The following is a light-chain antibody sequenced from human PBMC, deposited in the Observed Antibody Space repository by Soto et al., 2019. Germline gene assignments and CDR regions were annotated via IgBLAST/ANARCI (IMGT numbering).Light chain of an antibody. CDR3: QQYDISPRT. J-gene: IGKJ1*01. CDR2: GVS. V-gene: IGKV3-20*01. CDR1: QSVNNNY. Sequence: EIVLTQSPGTLSLSPGERATLSCRASQSVNNNYLGWYQQKPGQAPRLLIYGVSNRAAGIPNRFSASGSGTDFTLTISRLEPEDFAVYYCQQYDISPRTFGQGTKVDIK.